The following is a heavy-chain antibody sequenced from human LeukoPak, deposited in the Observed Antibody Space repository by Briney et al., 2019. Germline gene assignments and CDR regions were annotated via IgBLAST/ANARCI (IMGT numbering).Heavy chain of an antibody. V-gene: IGHV4-34*01. J-gene: IGHJ6*02. CDR1: GVSFSGYY. Sequence: SEALSLTCAVYGVSFSGYYWSWIRQPPGKGLEWIGEINHSGSTNYNPSLKSRVTISVDTSKNQSSLKLSSVTAADTAVYYCARGYIVVVPAAIVQSSYYYYYGMDVWGQGTTVTVSS. CDR3: ARGYIVVVPAAIVQSSYYYYYGMDV. D-gene: IGHD2-2*02. CDR2: INHSGST.